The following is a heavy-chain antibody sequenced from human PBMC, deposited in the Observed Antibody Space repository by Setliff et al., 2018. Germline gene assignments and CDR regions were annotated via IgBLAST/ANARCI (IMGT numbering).Heavy chain of an antibody. V-gene: IGHV3-7*01. CDR2: INEDGSER. Sequence: GGSLRLSCAASGFTFSSYWLTWVRQAPGKGLEWVANINEDGSERYYVDSVKGRFTISRDNAKNSLDLQMNDLRAEDTALYYCVITSPWRWFDPWGQGTLVTVSS. CDR1: GFTFSSYW. D-gene: IGHD3-22*01. J-gene: IGHJ5*02. CDR3: VITSPWRWFDP.